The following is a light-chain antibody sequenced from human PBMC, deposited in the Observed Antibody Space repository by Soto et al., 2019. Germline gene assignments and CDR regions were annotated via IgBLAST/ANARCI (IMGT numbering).Light chain of an antibody. Sequence: ESVLTQSPATLSLSPGERATLSCRASQSVSSYLAWYQQKPGQAPRLLIYGASSRATGVPDRFSASGSGTDFTLTISRLEPEDFAVYYCQQYGSSPITFGQGTRLEIK. J-gene: IGKJ5*01. CDR2: GAS. V-gene: IGKV3-20*01. CDR3: QQYGSSPIT. CDR1: QSVSSY.